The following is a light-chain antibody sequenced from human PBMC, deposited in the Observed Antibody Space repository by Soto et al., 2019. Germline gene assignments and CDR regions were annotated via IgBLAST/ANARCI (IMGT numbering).Light chain of an antibody. CDR2: DAS. Sequence: EIVLTQSPATLSLSPGERATLSCRASQSVRSYLAWYQQKPGQAPRLLIYDASNRATDIPARFSGSGYGTDFTLTINSLEPEDVAFYYCQQRSNCPRTFGQGTKLEIK. J-gene: IGKJ2*01. CDR1: QSVRSY. V-gene: IGKV3-11*01. CDR3: QQRSNCPRT.